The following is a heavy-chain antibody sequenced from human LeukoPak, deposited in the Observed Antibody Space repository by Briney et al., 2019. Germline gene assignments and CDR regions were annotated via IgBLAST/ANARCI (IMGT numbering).Heavy chain of an antibody. V-gene: IGHV4-39*01. CDR3: ARHEYVVVVPAAGRGWFDP. CDR1: GGSISSSSYY. J-gene: IGHJ5*02. Sequence: SETLSLTCTVSGGSISSSSYYWGWIRQPPGKGLEWIGGIYYSGSTYYNPSLKSRVTISVDTSKNQFSLKLSSVTAADTAVYYCARHEYVVVVPAAGRGWFDPWGQGTLVTVSS. D-gene: IGHD2-2*01. CDR2: IYYSGST.